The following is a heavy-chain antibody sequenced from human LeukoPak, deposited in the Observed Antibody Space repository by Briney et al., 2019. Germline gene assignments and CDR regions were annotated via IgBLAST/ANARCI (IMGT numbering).Heavy chain of an antibody. J-gene: IGHJ3*01. CDR1: GFTFSSYS. D-gene: IGHD5-12*01. V-gene: IGHV3-48*04. CDR2: ISSSSSTI. Sequence: GGSLRLSCAASGFTFSSYSMNWVRQAPGKGLEWVSYISSSSSTIYYADSVKGRFTISRDNAKNSLYLQMNTLRAEDTAVYYCARDSRWMDGANPYSAFDFWGQGTMVTVSS. CDR3: ARDSRWMDGANPYSAFDF.